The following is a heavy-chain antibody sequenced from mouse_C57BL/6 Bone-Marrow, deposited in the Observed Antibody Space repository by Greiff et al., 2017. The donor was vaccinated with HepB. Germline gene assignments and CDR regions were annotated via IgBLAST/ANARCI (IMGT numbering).Heavy chain of an antibody. J-gene: IGHJ2*01. Sequence: DVKLVESGGGLVKPGGSLKLSCAASGFTFSDYGMHWVRQAPEKGLEWVAYISSGSSTIYYADTVKGRFTISRDNAKNTLFLQMTSLRSEDTAMYYCARSDGLGPRGFDYWGQGTTLTVSS. CDR1: GFTFSDYG. CDR3: ARSDGLGPRGFDY. V-gene: IGHV5-17*01. D-gene: IGHD2-3*01. CDR2: ISSGSSTI.